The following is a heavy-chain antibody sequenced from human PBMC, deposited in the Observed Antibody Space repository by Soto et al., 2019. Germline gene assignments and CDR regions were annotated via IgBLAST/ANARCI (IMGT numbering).Heavy chain of an antibody. Sequence: QVQLVESGGGVVQPGRSLRLSCAASGFTFSSYGMHWVRQAPGKGLEWVAVIWYDGSNKYYADSVKGRFTISRDNSKNTVYLQMNSLRAEGTAVYYCARDVMVRGVFWMDVWGQGTTVTVSS. D-gene: IGHD3-10*01. CDR3: ARDVMVRGVFWMDV. CDR2: IWYDGSNK. V-gene: IGHV3-33*01. CDR1: GFTFSSYG. J-gene: IGHJ6*01.